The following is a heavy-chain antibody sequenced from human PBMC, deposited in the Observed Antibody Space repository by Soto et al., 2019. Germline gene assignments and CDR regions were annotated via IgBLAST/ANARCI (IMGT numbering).Heavy chain of an antibody. CDR3: AREGSYSAYNFAHGIQLWSFDC. J-gene: IGHJ4*02. Sequence: PSETLSLTCTVSGSSINTFYGSWVRQPAGKGLAWIGRIFSSGSTSFNPSLESRVAMSVDTSKNHFSLNLSSVTAADMAVYYCAREGSYSAYNFAHGIQLWSFDCWGQGALVTLSS. CDR1: GSSINTFY. V-gene: IGHV4-4*07. D-gene: IGHD5-12*01. CDR2: IFSSGST.